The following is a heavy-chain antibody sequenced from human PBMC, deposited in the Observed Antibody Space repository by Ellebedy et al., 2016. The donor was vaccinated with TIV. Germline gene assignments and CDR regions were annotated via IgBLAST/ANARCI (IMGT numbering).Heavy chain of an antibody. CDR3: TRAAYGHGYDY. J-gene: IGHJ4*02. V-gene: IGHV3-72*01. D-gene: IGHD5-24*01. CDR2: IRNKANNYMT. CDR1: GSSFSDHY. Sequence: PGGSLRLSCAASGSSFSDHYMDWVRQAPGKGLEWVGRIRNKANNYMTEYDASVKGRFTISRDDSKNSLSLQMNSLKIEDTAVYFCTRAAYGHGYDYWGQGTLVTVS.